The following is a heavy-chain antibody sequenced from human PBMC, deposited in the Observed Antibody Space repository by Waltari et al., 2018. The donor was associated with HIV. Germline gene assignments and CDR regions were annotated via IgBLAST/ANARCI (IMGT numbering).Heavy chain of an antibody. V-gene: IGHV4-39*01. CDR3: ARAVQGYCSGGSCENYFDY. CDR2: IYYSGST. CDR1: GGPISSSSYY. D-gene: IGHD2-15*01. Sequence: QLQLQESGPGLVKPSETLSLTCTVSGGPISSSSYYWGWIRQPPGKGREWIGSIYYSGSTDYNPSLKSRVTISVDTSKNQFSLKLSSVTAADTAVYYCARAVQGYCSGGSCENYFDYWGQGTLVTVSS. J-gene: IGHJ4*02.